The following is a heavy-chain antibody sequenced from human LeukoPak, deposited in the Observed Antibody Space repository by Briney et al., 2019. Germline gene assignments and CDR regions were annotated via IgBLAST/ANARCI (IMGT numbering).Heavy chain of an antibody. J-gene: IGHJ4*02. CDR1: GGTFSSYA. D-gene: IGHD2-2*02. CDR3: ARDTVVVPAAIYSFDH. CDR2: INPSGGST. V-gene: IGHV1-46*01. Sequence: GSSVKVSCKASGGTFSSYAISWVRQAPGQGLEWMGIINPSGGSTSYAQKFQGRVTMTRDTSTSTVYMELSSLRSEDTAVYYCARDTVVVPAAIYSFDHWGQGTLVTVSS.